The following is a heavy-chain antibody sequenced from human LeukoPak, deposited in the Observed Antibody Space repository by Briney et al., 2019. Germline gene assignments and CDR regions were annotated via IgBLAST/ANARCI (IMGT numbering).Heavy chain of an antibody. CDR3: AKDQSYYNWFDP. CDR2: IDANGAGT. D-gene: IGHD3-10*01. V-gene: IGHV3-23*01. Sequence: GGSLRLSCAASGFTFSSYAMTWVRQAPGKGLEWVSSIDANGAGTFYADSVKGRFSISRDNAKNTLGLQMHSLTAEDTAVYYCAKDQSYYNWFDPWGQGTLATVSS. CDR1: GFTFSSYA. J-gene: IGHJ5*02.